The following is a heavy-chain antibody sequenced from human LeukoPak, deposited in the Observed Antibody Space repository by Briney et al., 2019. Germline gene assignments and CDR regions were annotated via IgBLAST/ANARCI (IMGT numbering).Heavy chain of an antibody. CDR3: ARGRDYDILTGYNYFDY. J-gene: IGHJ4*02. CDR2: INHSGST. D-gene: IGHD3-9*01. Sequence: SETLSLTCAVYGGSFSGYYWSWLRQPPGKGLEWIGEINHSGSTNYNPSLKSRVTISVDTSKNQFSLKLSSVTAADTAVYYCARGRDYDILTGYNYFDYWGQGTLVTVSS. V-gene: IGHV4-34*01. CDR1: GGSFSGYY.